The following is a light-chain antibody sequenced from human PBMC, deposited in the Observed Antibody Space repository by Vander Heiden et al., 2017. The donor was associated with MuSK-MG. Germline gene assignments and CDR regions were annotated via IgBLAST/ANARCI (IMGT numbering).Light chain of an antibody. J-gene: IGKJ4*01. CDR3: QQLGGYPLT. V-gene: IGKV1-9*01. CDR1: QGFSSY. Sequence: IQLTQSPSSLSASVGARVTIACRASQGFSSYLAWYQQKPGKAPKLLIYAASTLQRGVPSRFSGSGSGTDCTLTISSLQPEDFATDDCQQLGGYPLTFGGGTKVEIK. CDR2: AAS.